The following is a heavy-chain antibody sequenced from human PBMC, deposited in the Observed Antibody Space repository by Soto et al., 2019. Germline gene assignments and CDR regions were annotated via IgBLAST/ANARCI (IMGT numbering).Heavy chain of an antibody. CDR2: LYYSETT. D-gene: IGHD3-16*01. CDR1: GASISTQS. CDR3: ARGLSWTPYFES. Sequence: QVQLQESGPGLVKPSETLSLTCTVSGASISTQSWNWIRQAPGKGLEWIGYLYYSETTNYNPSPKRRVTISADTSKTQVSLKLTSVTAADTAVYFCARGLSWTPYFESWGQGILVTVSS. V-gene: IGHV4-59*11. J-gene: IGHJ4*02.